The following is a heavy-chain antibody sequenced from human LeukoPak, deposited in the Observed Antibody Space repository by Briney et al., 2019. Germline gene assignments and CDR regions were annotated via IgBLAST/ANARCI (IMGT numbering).Heavy chain of an antibody. J-gene: IGHJ4*02. CDR3: ARGSIAARLAY. Sequence: PSDTLSLTCAVYGESFSGYYWSWIRQPPGKGLEWIGEINHSGGTNYNPSLKSRVTISVDTSNNQFSLKLSSVTAADSAVYYWARGSIAARLAYWGQGTLVTVSS. CDR1: GESFSGYY. V-gene: IGHV4-34*01. CDR2: INHSGGT. D-gene: IGHD6-6*01.